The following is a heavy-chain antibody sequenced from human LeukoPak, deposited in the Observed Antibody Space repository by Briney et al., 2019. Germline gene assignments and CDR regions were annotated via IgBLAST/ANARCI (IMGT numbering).Heavy chain of an antibody. V-gene: IGHV6-1*01. J-gene: IGHJ4*02. CDR1: GGSVSSNNAA. D-gene: IGHD4/OR15-4a*01. CDR3: ARSSGGALDY. Sequence: SQTLPLTCAICGGSVSSNNAAGNGIRQSRSRGLEWLRRSYYRSNWYNDYAVSVKSRITINQDTSKNQFSLQLNSVSPGHTAVYYCARSSGGALDYWGQGTLVTVSS. CDR2: SYYRSNWYN.